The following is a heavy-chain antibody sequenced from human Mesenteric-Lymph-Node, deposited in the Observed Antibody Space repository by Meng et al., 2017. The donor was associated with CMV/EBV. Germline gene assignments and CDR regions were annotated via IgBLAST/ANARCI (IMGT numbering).Heavy chain of an antibody. CDR2: IYYSGST. Sequence: SETLSLTCTVSGGSIGSYYWNWIRQPPGKGLEWIGYIYYSGSTSYNPSLKSRVTMSVDTSKNQFSLKLSSVTAADTAVYYCAKGGRMTTVTTLWGQGTLVTVSS. J-gene: IGHJ4*02. CDR3: AKGGRMTTVTTL. V-gene: IGHV4-59*12. CDR1: GGSIGSYY. D-gene: IGHD4-11*01.